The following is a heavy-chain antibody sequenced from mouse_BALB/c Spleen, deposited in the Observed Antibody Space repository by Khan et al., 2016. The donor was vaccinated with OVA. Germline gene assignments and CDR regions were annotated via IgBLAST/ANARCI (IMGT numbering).Heavy chain of an antibody. CDR3: AREGWFAY. CDR1: GYTFSTYW. Sequence: QVQLQQSGAELMKPGASVKISCKATGYTFSTYWMEWVKQRPGHGLEWIGEILPGSGDTKYNENFKDKASFTADTSSNTAYMPLSSLTSEDSAVYFCAREGWFAYWGQGTLVTVAA. V-gene: IGHV1-9*01. J-gene: IGHJ3*01. CDR2: ILPGSGDT.